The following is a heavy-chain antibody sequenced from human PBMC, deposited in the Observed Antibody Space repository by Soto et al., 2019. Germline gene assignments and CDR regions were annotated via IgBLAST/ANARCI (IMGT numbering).Heavy chain of an antibody. Sequence: PGGSLRLSCAASGFTFSSYAMSWVRQAPGKGLDWVSAISASGGSTYYADSVKGRFTISRDNSKNTLFLQMNSLRAEDTAMYFCAKDRAPNDSRGYYSMLIDYCGQGTLVTVSS. V-gene: IGHV3-23*01. CDR3: AKDRAPNDSRGYYSMLIDY. CDR1: GFTFSSYA. CDR2: ISASGGST. J-gene: IGHJ4*02. D-gene: IGHD3-22*01.